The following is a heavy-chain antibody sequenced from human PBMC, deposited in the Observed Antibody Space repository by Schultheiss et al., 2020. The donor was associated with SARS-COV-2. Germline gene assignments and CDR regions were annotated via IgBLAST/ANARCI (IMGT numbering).Heavy chain of an antibody. V-gene: IGHV4-59*12. J-gene: IGHJ4*02. CDR3: ARDRCGGDCLFDY. CDR2: IYYSGST. D-gene: IGHD2-21*02. CDR1: GGSFSGYY. Sequence: SETLSLTCAVYGGSFSGYYWSWIRQPAGKGLEWIGYIYYSGSTNYNPSLKSRVTISVDTSKNQFSLKLSSVTAADTAVYYCARDRCGGDCLFDYWGQGTLVTVSS.